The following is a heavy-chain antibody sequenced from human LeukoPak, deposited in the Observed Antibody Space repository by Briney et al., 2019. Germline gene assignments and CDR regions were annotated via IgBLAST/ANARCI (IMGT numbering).Heavy chain of an antibody. J-gene: IGHJ4*02. D-gene: IGHD6-6*01. V-gene: IGHV3-21*01. CDR3: ARSRRSSSSSILGY. CDR2: ISSSSYI. Sequence: GGSLRLSCAASGFTFSSYSMNWVRQAPGKGREWVSSISSSSYISYADSVKGRFPISSDNAKNSLYLQMNSLRAEDTAVYYCARSRRSSSSSILGYWGQGTLVTVSS. CDR1: GFTFSSYS.